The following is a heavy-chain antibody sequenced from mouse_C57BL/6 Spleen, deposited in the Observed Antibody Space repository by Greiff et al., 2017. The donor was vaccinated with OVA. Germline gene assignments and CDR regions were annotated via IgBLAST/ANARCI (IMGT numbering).Heavy chain of an antibody. CDR3: ARSRQLNAMDY. CDR2: IYPGDGDT. V-gene: IGHV1-80*01. J-gene: IGHJ4*01. D-gene: IGHD6-1*02. CDR1: GYAFSSYW. Sequence: LVESGAELVKPGASVKISCKASGYAFSSYWMNWVKQRPGKGLEWIGQIYPGDGDTNYNGKFKGKATLTADKSSSTAYMQLSSLTSEDSAVYFCARSRQLNAMDYWGQGTSVTVSS.